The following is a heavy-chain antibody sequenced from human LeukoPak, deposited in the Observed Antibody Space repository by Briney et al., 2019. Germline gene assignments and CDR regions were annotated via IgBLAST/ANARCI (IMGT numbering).Heavy chain of an antibody. V-gene: IGHV1-69*06. Sequence: SVKVSCKASGGTFSSYAISWVRQAPGQGLEWMGGIIPIFGTANYAQKFQGRVTITADKSTSTAYMELSSLRSEDTAVYYCVSCRGSSWYEFDYWGQGTLVTVSS. CDR3: VSCRGSSWYEFDY. D-gene: IGHD6-13*01. CDR1: GGTFSSYA. CDR2: IIPIFGTA. J-gene: IGHJ4*02.